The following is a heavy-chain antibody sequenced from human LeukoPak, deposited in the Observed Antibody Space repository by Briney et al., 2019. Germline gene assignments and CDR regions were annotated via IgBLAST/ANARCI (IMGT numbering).Heavy chain of an antibody. V-gene: IGHV3-21*01. CDR3: ARGGAYCGGDCYSTVTHDAFDI. CDR2: ISSSSSYI. Sequence: NAGGSLRLSCAASGFTFSTYSMNWVRQAPGKGLEWVSSISSSSSYIYYADSVKGRFTISRDNAKTSLYLQMNSLRAEDTAVYYCARGGAYCGGDCYSTVTHDAFDIWGQGTMVTVSS. CDR1: GFTFSTYS. J-gene: IGHJ3*02. D-gene: IGHD2-21*02.